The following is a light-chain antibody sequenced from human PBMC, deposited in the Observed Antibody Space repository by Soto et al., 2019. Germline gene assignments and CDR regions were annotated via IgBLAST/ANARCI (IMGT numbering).Light chain of an antibody. J-gene: IGKJ1*01. V-gene: IGKV3-15*01. Sequence: EIVMTQSPATLSVSPGERATLSCRASQSVSSNLAWYQQKPGQAPRLLIYGASTRATGIPARFSGSGSGTEFTLTISSLQFEDFAVYYCEQYNNWPQAFVQGSKV. CDR1: QSVSSN. CDR3: EQYNNWPQA. CDR2: GAS.